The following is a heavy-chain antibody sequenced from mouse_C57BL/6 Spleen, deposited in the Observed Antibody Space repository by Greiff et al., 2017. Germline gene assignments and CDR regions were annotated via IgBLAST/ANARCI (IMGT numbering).Heavy chain of an antibody. Sequence: VQLQQSGAELVRPGASVTLSCKASGYTFTDYEMHWVKQTPVHGLEWIGAIDPETGGNAYNQKFKGKAILTADKSSSTAYMELRSLTSEDSAVYYCTKDLFFAYWGQGTLVTVSA. V-gene: IGHV1-15*01. D-gene: IGHD5-1*01. CDR1: GYTFTDYE. CDR2: IDPETGGN. CDR3: TKDLFFAY. J-gene: IGHJ3*01.